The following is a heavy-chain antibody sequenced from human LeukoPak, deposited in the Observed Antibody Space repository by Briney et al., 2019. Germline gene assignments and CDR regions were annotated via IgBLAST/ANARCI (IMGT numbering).Heavy chain of an antibody. J-gene: IGHJ4*02. CDR2: INPNSGGT. V-gene: IGHV1-2*02. Sequence: ASVKVSCTASGYTFTGYYMHWVRQAPGQGLEWMGWINPNSGGTNYAQKFQGRVTMTRDTSISTAYMELSRLRSDDTAVYYCARYNGYYGSGSYVDYWGQGTLVTVSS. CDR1: GYTFTGYY. CDR3: ARYNGYYGSGSYVDY. D-gene: IGHD3-10*01.